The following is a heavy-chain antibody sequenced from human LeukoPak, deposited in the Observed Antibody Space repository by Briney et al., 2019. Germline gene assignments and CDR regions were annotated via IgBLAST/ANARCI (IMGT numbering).Heavy chain of an antibody. J-gene: IGHJ4*02. CDR1: GFTFSSYA. V-gene: IGHV3-30*04. CDR3: AKHNLISHYGSGSYYGSSDY. D-gene: IGHD3-10*01. CDR2: ISYDGSNK. Sequence: GGSLRLSCAASGFTFSSYAMHWVRQAPGKGLEWVTLISYDGSNKYYADSVKGRFTISRDNSKNTLYLQMNSLRAEDTAVYYCAKHNLISHYGSGSYYGSSDYWGQGTLVTVSS.